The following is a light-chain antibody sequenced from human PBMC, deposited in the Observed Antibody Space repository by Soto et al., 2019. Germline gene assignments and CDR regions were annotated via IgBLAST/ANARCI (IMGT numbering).Light chain of an antibody. CDR1: SSDVGGYNY. V-gene: IGLV2-14*01. Sequence: QSALTQPASVSGSPGQSITISCTRTSSDVGGYNYVSWYQQHPGKAPKLMIYDVSNRPSGISNRFSGSKSGNTASLTISGLQAEDEADYYCSSYTGSSTYVFGTGTKLTVL. CDR2: DVS. J-gene: IGLJ1*01. CDR3: SSYTGSSTYV.